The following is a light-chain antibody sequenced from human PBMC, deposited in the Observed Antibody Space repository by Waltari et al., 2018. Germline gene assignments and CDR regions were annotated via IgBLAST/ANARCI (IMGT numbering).Light chain of an antibody. CDR3: SSYASSSTLWV. J-gene: IGLJ3*02. CDR1: RSDVGGYKY. Sequence: QSALTQPASVSGSPGQSITIYCTGTRSDVGGYKYVSWYQQHPGKAPKLMIYEVSNRPSGISSRFSGSKSGNMASLTISGLQAEDEADYYCSSYASSSTLWVFGGGTKLTVL. CDR2: EVS. V-gene: IGLV2-14*01.